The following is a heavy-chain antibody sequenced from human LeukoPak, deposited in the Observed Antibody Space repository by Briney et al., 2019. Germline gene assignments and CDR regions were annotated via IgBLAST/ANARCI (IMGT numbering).Heavy chain of an antibody. CDR2: ISYDGSNK. CDR1: GFTFSSYA. V-gene: IGHV3-30*04. CDR3: AREMGGYPFDY. Sequence: GGSLRLSCAASGFTFSSYAMHWVRQAPGKGLEWVAVISYDGSNKYYADSVKGRFTISRDNSKNTLYLQMNSLRAEDTAVYYCAREMGGYPFDYWGQGTLVTVSS. J-gene: IGHJ4*02. D-gene: IGHD5-12*01.